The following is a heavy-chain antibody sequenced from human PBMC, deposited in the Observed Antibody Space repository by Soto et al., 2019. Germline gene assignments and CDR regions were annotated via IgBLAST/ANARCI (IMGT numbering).Heavy chain of an antibody. D-gene: IGHD4-17*01. CDR1: GYTFTSYD. Sequence: ASVKVSCKASGYTFTSYDINWVRQATGQGLEWMGWMNPNSGNTGYAQKFQGRVTMTRNTSISTAYMELSSLRSGDTAVYYCARVRATVTTGGMDVWGQGTTVTVSS. J-gene: IGHJ6*02. CDR3: ARVRATVTTGGMDV. CDR2: MNPNSGNT. V-gene: IGHV1-8*01.